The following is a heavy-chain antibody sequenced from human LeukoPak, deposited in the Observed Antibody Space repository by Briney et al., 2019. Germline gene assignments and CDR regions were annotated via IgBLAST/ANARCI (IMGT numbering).Heavy chain of an antibody. Sequence: PGESLRLSCAASGFTFTDYWMHWVRQVPGKGLVWVSIINTDTRGTYYADSVKGRFTISRDNAKSTLYLQMDSLRAEDTAVYYCARAGAYHLDNWGQGTLVTVSS. CDR2: INTDTRGT. CDR1: GFTFTDYW. D-gene: IGHD3-16*01. CDR3: ARAGAYHLDN. J-gene: IGHJ4*02. V-gene: IGHV3-74*01.